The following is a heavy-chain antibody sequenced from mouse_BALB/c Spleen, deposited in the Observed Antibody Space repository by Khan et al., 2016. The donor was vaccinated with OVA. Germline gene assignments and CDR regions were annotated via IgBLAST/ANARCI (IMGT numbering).Heavy chain of an antibody. J-gene: IGHJ2*01. CDR1: GFTFSSYG. CDR3: ARMARTIN. Sequence: EVKLEESGGGLVQPGGSLKLSCAASGFTFSSYGMSWVRQTPDKRLELVATINSNGGSTYYPDSVKGRFTISRDNAKNTLYLQMSSLKSEDTAMYYCARMARTINWGQGTTLTVPS. CDR2: INSNGGST. V-gene: IGHV5-6-3*01.